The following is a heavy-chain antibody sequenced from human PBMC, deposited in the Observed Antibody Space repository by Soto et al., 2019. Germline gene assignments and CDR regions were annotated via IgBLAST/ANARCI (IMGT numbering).Heavy chain of an antibody. CDR1: GSTFSSYA. Sequence: GGSLRLSCAASGSTFSSYAMSWVRQAPGKGLEWVSAISGSGGSTYYADSVKGRFTISRDNSKNTLYLQMNSLRAEDTAVYYCAKGHRITGTGYYYYGMDVWGQGTTVTVSS. CDR2: ISGSGGST. V-gene: IGHV3-23*01. CDR3: AKGHRITGTGYYYYGMDV. D-gene: IGHD1-7*01. J-gene: IGHJ6*02.